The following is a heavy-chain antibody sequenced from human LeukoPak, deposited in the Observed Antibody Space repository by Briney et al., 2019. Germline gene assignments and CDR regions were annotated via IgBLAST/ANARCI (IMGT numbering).Heavy chain of an antibody. CDR2: ISGSGNGT. CDR1: GFTFRTYA. Sequence: PGGSLRPSCTASGFTFRTYALNWFRQAPGKGLEWLSGISGSGNGTYYADSVKGRFTISRDNSKNIVYLQMNSLTVEDAATYYCAKRTMSAFDSWGQGTLLIVSS. J-gene: IGHJ4*02. CDR3: AKRTMSAFDS. V-gene: IGHV3-23*01.